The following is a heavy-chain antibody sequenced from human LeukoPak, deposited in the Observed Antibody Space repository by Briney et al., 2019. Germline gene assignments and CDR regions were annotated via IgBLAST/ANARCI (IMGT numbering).Heavy chain of an antibody. CDR3: ARGDGRNFWSGLRDI. Sequence: SVKVSCKASGGTFSSYAISWVRQAPGQGLEWMGGIIPIFGAANYAQKFQGRVTITTDESTSTAYMELSSLRSEDTAVYYCARGDGRNFWSGLRDIWGQGTMVTVSS. CDR1: GGTFSSYA. V-gene: IGHV1-69*05. D-gene: IGHD3-3*01. CDR2: IIPIFGAA. J-gene: IGHJ3*02.